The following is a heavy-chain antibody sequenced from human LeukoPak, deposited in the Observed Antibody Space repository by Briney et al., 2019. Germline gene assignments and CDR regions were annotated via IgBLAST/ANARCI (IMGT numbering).Heavy chain of an antibody. CDR1: GFTFSSYW. CDR3: ARDYTHGDFYYYYYYMDV. J-gene: IGHJ6*03. Sequence: GGSLRLSCAASGFTFSSYWMSWVRQAPGKGPEWVANIKQDGSEKYYVDSVKGRFTISRDNAKNSLYLQMNSLRAEDTAVYYCARDYTHGDFYYYYYYMDVWGKGTTVTVSS. V-gene: IGHV3-7*01. D-gene: IGHD4-17*01. CDR2: IKQDGSEK.